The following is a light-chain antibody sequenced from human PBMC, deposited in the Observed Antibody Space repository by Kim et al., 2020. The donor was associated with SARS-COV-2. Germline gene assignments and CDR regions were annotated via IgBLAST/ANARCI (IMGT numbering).Light chain of an antibody. V-gene: IGLV3-1*01. CDR1: KLGDKY. CDR2: QDS. Sequence: SYELTQPPSVSVSPGQTASITCSGDKLGDKYACWYQQKPGQSPVLVIYQDSKRPSGIPERFSGSNSGNIATLTISGTQAMDEADYYCQAWDSSTGVFGGGTKVTVL. J-gene: IGLJ3*02. CDR3: QAWDSSTGV.